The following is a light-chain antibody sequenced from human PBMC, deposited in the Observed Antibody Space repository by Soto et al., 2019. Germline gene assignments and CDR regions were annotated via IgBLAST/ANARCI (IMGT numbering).Light chain of an antibody. V-gene: IGKV3D-20*02. J-gene: IGKJ1*01. CDR2: DAS. CDR3: QQHSHWPPWT. CDR1: QTVRNNY. Sequence: VLTQSPVTLSLSPGGRATLSCRASQTVRNNYLAWYQQKPGQAPRLLIYDASSRATGIPDRFSGSGSGTDFTLTISNLEPEDFAVYYCQQHSHWPPWTFGQGTKVDIK.